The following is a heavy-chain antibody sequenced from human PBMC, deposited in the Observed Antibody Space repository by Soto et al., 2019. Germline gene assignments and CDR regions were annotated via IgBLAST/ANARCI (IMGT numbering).Heavy chain of an antibody. D-gene: IGHD4-17*01. V-gene: IGHV4-4*02. CDR2: IYHSGSG. CDR3: ARGSTTVVTPNWFDP. Sequence: QVQLQESGPGLVKSSETLSLTCTVSGGSITSNNLWSWVRQTPGQGLEWIGEIYHSGSGNYNPSLKSRVIMSVDKSKTQFSLKLNSVTAADTAIYYCARGSTTVVTPNWFDPWGQGTLVTVSS. CDR1: GGSITSNNL. J-gene: IGHJ5*02.